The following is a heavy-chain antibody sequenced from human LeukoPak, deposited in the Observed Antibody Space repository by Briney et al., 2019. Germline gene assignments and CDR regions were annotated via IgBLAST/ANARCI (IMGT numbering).Heavy chain of an antibody. CDR3: ARDGSGSPY. D-gene: IGHD1-26*01. V-gene: IGHV3-23*01. J-gene: IGHJ4*02. Sequence: GGSLRLSCAASGFTFSSYAMSWVRQAPGKGLEWVSAISGSGGSTYYADSVKGRFTISRDNAKNSLYLQMNSLRAEDTAVYYCARDGSGSPYWGQGTLVTVSS. CDR2: ISGSGGST. CDR1: GFTFSSYA.